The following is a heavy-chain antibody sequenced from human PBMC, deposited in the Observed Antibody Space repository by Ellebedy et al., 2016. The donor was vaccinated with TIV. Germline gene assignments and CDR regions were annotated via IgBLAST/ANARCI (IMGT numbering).Heavy chain of an antibody. CDR3: TRGDL. CDR2: IKEDGTVT. Sequence: PGGSLRLSCAASGFIFRTQWMSWVRQAPGRGLEWVANIKEDGTVTDYVDSVKGRFTISRDNAKDSLYLQMNSLRVGDTAVYYCTRGDLWGQGTLVTVSS. J-gene: IGHJ5*02. V-gene: IGHV3-7*04. CDR1: GFIFRTQW.